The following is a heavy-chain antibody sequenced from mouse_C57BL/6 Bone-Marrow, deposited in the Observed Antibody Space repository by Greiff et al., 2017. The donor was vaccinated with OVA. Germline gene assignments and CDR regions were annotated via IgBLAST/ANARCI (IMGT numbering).Heavy chain of an antibody. V-gene: IGHV1-52*01. CDR2: IDPSDSET. CDR3: AREYYFDY. CDR1: GYTFTSYW. J-gene: IGHJ2*01. Sequence: VQLQQPGAELVRPGYSVKLSCKASGYTFTSYWMHWVKQRPIQGLEWIGNIDPSDSETHYNQKFKDKATLTVDKSSSTAYMQLSSLTSEDSAVYYCAREYYFDYWGQGTTLTVSS.